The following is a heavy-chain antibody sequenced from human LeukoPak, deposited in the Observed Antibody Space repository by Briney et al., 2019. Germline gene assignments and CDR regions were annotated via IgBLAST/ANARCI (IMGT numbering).Heavy chain of an antibody. Sequence: GGSLRLSCAASGFTFSSYGMHWVRQAPGKGLEWVAVISYDGSNKYYADSVKGRFTISRDNSKNTLYLQMNSLRAEDTAVYYCAKEEGGSYYRAEYFQHWGQGTLVTVSS. CDR2: ISYDGSNK. V-gene: IGHV3-30*18. J-gene: IGHJ1*01. CDR1: GFTFSSYG. D-gene: IGHD1-26*01. CDR3: AKEEGGSYYRAEYFQH.